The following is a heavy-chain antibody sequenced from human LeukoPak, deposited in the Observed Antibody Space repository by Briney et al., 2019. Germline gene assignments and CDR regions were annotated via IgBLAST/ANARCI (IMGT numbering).Heavy chain of an antibody. CDR1: GGSISSGDYY. V-gene: IGHV4-30-4*08. D-gene: IGHD6-13*01. CDR3: ARDHIAAAGISDAFDI. Sequence: SETLSLTCTVSGGSISSGDYYWSWIRQPPGKGLEWIGYIYYSGSTYYNPSLKSRVTISVDTSKNQFYLKLSSVTAADTAVYYCARDHIAAAGISDAFDIWGQGTMVTVSS. J-gene: IGHJ3*02. CDR2: IYYSGST.